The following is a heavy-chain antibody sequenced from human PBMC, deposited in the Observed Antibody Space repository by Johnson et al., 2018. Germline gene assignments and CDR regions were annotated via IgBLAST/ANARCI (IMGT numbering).Heavy chain of an antibody. CDR3: ARITIFGVAYGMDV. Sequence: QVQLQESGPGLVKPSETLSLTCTVSGGSISSYYWSWIRQPPGKGLEWIWYIYYTGSTNYNPSLKSRVTISVDTSKNQFSLKLSSVTAADTAVYYCARITIFGVAYGMDVWGQGTTVTVSS. V-gene: IGHV4-59*12. CDR1: GGSISSYY. J-gene: IGHJ6*02. D-gene: IGHD3-3*01. CDR2: IYYTGST.